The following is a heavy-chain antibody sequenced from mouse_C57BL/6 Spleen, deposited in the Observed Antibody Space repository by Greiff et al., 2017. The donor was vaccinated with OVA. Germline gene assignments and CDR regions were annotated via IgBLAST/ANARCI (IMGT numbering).Heavy chain of an antibody. V-gene: IGHV5-17*01. Sequence: VQLKQSGGGLVKPGGSLKLSCAASGFTFSDYGMHWVRQAPEKGLEWVAYISSGSSTIYYADTVKGRFTISRDNAKNTLFLQMTSLRSEDTAMYYCAREVTTDYYAMDYWGQGTSVTVSS. CDR3: AREVTTDYYAMDY. CDR2: ISSGSSTI. D-gene: IGHD2-2*01. CDR1: GFTFSDYG. J-gene: IGHJ4*01.